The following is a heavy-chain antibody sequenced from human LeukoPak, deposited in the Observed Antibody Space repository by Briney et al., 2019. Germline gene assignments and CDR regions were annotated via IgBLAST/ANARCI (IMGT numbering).Heavy chain of an antibody. CDR1: GFKFSSYG. V-gene: IGHV3-23*01. Sequence: GGTLRLSCLASGFKFSSYGMSWVRQAPGKGLEWVSAISGSGGSTYYADSVKGRFTISRDNSKNTLYLQMNSLRAEDTAVYYCARDGRGLGNYFDYWGQGTLVTVSS. D-gene: IGHD7-27*01. CDR3: ARDGRGLGNYFDY. CDR2: ISGSGGST. J-gene: IGHJ4*02.